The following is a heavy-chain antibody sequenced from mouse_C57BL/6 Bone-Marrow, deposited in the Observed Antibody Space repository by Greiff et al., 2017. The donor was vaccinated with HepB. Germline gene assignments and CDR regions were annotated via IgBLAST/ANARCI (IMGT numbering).Heavy chain of an antibody. CDR2: IHPNSGST. CDR1: GYTFPSHW. D-gene: IGHD1-1*01. CDR3: AREGTTVVPYFDY. Sequence: VQLQQTGAELVKPGASVKLSCKASGYTFPSHWMHRGKQRPGQGPEWIGMIHPNSGSTNYNEKFKSKATLTVDKSSSTAYMQLSSLTSEDSAVYYCAREGTTVVPYFDYWGQGTTLTVSS. J-gene: IGHJ2*01. V-gene: IGHV1-64*01.